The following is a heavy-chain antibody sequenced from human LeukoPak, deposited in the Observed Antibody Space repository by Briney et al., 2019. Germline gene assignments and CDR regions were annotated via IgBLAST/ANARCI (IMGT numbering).Heavy chain of an antibody. D-gene: IGHD3-10*01. CDR3: ARASESHMVRGVIYYYGMDV. J-gene: IGHJ6*02. CDR2: ISYDGSNK. V-gene: IGHV3-30-3*01. Sequence: GGSLRLSCAASGFTFSSYAMPWVRQAPGKGLEWVAVISYDGSNKYYADSVKGRFTISRDNSKNTLYLQMSSLRAEDTAVYYCARASESHMVRGVIYYYGMDVWGQGTTVTVSS. CDR1: GFTFSSYA.